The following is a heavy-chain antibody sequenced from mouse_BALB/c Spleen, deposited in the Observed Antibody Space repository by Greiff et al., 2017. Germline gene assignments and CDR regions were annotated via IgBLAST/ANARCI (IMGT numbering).Heavy chain of an antibody. Sequence: EVKVEESGGGLVQPGGSMKLSCVASGFTFSNYWMNWVRQSPEKGLEWVAEIRLKSNNYATHYAESVKGRFTISRDDSKSSVYLQMNNLRAEDTDIYYCTRGRRYDGGDFDVWGAGTTVTVSS. D-gene: IGHD2-14*01. CDR2: IRLKSNNYAT. CDR1: GFTFSNYW. CDR3: TRGRRYDGGDFDV. J-gene: IGHJ1*01. V-gene: IGHV6-6*02.